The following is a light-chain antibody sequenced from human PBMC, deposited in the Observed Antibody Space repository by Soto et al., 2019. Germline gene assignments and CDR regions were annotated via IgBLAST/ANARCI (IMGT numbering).Light chain of an antibody. V-gene: IGKV1-33*01. J-gene: IGKJ1*01. CDR2: DAS. CDR1: QDISNY. CDR3: QQYDSFWT. Sequence: DIQMTQSPSSLSASVGDRVTITCQASQDISNYLNWYQQKPGEAPNLLIYDASNLETGVPSRFSGSGSGTEFTLTISSLRPDDFATYYCQQYDSFWTFGQGTKVDIK.